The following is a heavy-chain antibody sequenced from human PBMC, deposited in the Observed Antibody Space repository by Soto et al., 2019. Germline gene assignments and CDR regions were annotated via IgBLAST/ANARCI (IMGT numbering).Heavy chain of an antibody. D-gene: IGHD6-6*01. CDR2: IIPIFGTA. CDR1: GATFSSYA. V-gene: IGHV1-69*13. CDR3: ARRDSRSNYSYYGIDV. J-gene: IGHJ6*02. Sequence: SVKVSCKASGATFSSYAISWVRQAPGQGLEWMGGIIPIFGTANYAQKFQGRVTITADESTSTAYMELSSLRSEDKAVYYCARRDSRSNYSYYGIDVWGQAHTVT.